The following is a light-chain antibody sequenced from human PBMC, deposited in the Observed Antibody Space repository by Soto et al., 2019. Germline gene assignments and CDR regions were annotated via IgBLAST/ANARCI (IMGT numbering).Light chain of an antibody. V-gene: IGKV1-5*02. CDR2: DAS. CDR1: QSISSW. Sequence: DIQMTQSPSTLSAFVGDRVTIICRASQSISSWLAWYQQKPGKAPKLLIYDASSLESGVPSRFSGSGSGTEFTLTISSLQPDDFATYYCQQYNSYSPPYTFGPGTKVDSK. J-gene: IGKJ3*01. CDR3: QQYNSYSPPYT.